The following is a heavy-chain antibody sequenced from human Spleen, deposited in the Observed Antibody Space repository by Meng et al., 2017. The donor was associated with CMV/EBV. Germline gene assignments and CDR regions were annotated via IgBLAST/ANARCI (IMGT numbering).Heavy chain of an antibody. D-gene: IGHD3-3*01. CDR3: ARGKDFYYYYGMDV. CDR1: GFTFSSYG. Sequence: GESLKISCAASGFTFSSYGMHWVRQAPGKGLEWVAFIRYDGSNKYYADSVKGRFTISRDNSKNTLYLQMNSLRAEDTAVYYCARGKDFYYYYGMDVWGQGTTVTVSS. V-gene: IGHV3-30*02. J-gene: IGHJ6*02. CDR2: IRYDGSNK.